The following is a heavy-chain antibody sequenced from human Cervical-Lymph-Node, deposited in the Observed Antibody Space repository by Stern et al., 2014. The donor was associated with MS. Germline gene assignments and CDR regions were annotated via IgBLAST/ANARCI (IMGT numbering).Heavy chain of an antibody. CDR1: GGTISSYA. Sequence: VQLVQSGAEVKKPGSSVKVSCKATGGTISSYAITWVRQAPRQGLEWMGRIIPLLGTANSAQKFQGRVTITADKATNAAYMELSSLTSEDTAVYYCSTYHEWVLHHDALDIWGQGTMVTVSS. V-gene: IGHV1-69*09. CDR3: STYHEWVLHHDALDI. D-gene: IGHD1-26*01. J-gene: IGHJ3*02. CDR2: IIPLLGTA.